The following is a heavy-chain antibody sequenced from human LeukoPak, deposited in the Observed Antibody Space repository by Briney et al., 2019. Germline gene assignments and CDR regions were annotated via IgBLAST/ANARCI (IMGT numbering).Heavy chain of an antibody. CDR1: GGSISSSSYY. CDR3: ARHYYYDSSGLDDVFDI. V-gene: IGHV4-39*01. J-gene: IGHJ3*02. CDR2: IYYSGGT. Sequence: SETLSLTCTVSGGSISSSSYYWGWIRQPPGKGLEWIGSIYYSGGTYYNPSLKSRVTISVDTSKNQFSLKLSSVTAADTAVYYCARHYYYDSSGLDDVFDIWGQGTMVTVSS. D-gene: IGHD3-22*01.